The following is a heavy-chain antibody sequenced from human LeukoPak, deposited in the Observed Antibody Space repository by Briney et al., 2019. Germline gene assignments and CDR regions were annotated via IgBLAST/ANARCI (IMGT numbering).Heavy chain of an antibody. CDR2: ISPSGNYI. CDR1: GFTFNSHS. Sequence: PGGSLRLSCAASGFTFNSHSMNWVRQAPGKGLECVSSISPSGNYIYYADSVEGRFTISRDNAKNSLYLQMNSLRAEDTAVYYCARDQSSSTSCYSYWGQGTLVTVSS. CDR3: ARDQSSSTSCYSY. D-gene: IGHD2-2*01. J-gene: IGHJ4*02. V-gene: IGHV3-21*01.